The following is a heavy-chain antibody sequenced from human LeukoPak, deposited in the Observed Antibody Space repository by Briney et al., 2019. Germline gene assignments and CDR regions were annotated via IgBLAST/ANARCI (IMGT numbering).Heavy chain of an antibody. CDR2: IYYSGST. V-gene: IGHV4-39*07. CDR1: GGSISSSSYY. CDR3: ASNYYDSSGYPYYFDY. D-gene: IGHD3-22*01. J-gene: IGHJ4*02. Sequence: SETLSLTCTVSGGSISSSSYYWGWIRQPPGKGLEWIGSIYYSGSTYYNPSLKSRVTISVDTSKNQFSLKLSSVTAADTAVYYCASNYYDSSGYPYYFDYWGQGTLVTVSS.